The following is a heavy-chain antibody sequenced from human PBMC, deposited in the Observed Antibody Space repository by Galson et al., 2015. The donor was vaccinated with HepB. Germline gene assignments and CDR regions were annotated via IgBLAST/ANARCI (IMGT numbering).Heavy chain of an antibody. CDR3: ARGGVLLWFGGLGDV. D-gene: IGHD3-10*01. V-gene: IGHV3-30*04. Sequence: SLRLSCAVSGFTFSNFAMHWVRQAPGKGLEWVAVISYDGSNKYYADSVKGRVTISRDNSKNTLYLQMNSLRAEDTAVYYCARGGVLLWFGGLGDVWGQGTMVTVSS. J-gene: IGHJ3*01. CDR2: ISYDGSNK. CDR1: GFTFSNFA.